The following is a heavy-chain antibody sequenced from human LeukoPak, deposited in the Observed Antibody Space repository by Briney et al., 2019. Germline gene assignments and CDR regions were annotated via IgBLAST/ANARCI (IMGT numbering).Heavy chain of an antibody. Sequence: SGGSLRLSCAASGFTFSNFAMHWVRQAPGKGLQYVSAISTNGSRTFYADSVRGRFTISRDNSKNTLYLQMDGLRGDDVAVYYCARDSFYTGYDRGFGYWGRGTLVTVSS. CDR3: ARDSFYTGYDRGFGY. V-gene: IGHV3-64*02. CDR1: GFTFSNFA. D-gene: IGHD5-12*01. J-gene: IGHJ4*02. CDR2: ISTNGSRT.